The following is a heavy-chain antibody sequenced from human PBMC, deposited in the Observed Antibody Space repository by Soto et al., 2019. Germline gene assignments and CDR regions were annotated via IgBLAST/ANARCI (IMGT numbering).Heavy chain of an antibody. CDR3: AREKEAYCGGDCYTRAFDI. J-gene: IGHJ3*02. CDR1: GGSISSYY. D-gene: IGHD2-21*02. Sequence: PSETLSLTCTVSGGSISSYYWSWIRQPPGKGLEWIGYIYYSGSTNYNPSLKSRVTISVDTSKNRFSLKLSSVTAADTAVYYCAREKEAYCGGDCYTRAFDIWGQGTMVTVSS. V-gene: IGHV4-59*01. CDR2: IYYSGST.